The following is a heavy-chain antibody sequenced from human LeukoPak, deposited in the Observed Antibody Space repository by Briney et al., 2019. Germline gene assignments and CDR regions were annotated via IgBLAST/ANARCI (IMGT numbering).Heavy chain of an antibody. CDR1: GYTFTGYY. J-gene: IGHJ6*03. V-gene: IGHV1-2*02. CDR3: ARSGRDGYYYYMDV. D-gene: IGHD5-24*01. CDR2: INPNSGGT. Sequence: GSVKVSCKASGYTFTGYYMHWVRQAPGQGLEWMGWINPNSGGTNYAQKFQGRVTMTRDTSISTAYMEQSRLRSDDTAVYYCARSGRDGYYYYMDVWGKGTTVTVSS.